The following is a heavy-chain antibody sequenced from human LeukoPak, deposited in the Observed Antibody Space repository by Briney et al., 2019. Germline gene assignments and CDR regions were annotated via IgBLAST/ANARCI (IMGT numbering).Heavy chain of an antibody. J-gene: IGHJ4*02. CDR1: GFTFSSYS. V-gene: IGHV3-7*01. D-gene: IGHD5-24*01. Sequence: GGSLRLSCAASGFTFSSYSMNWFRQAPGKGLEWVATIKKDGSQQYYVDSMKGRFTISRDNAKNSVYLQISSLRPEDTAVYYCARDVGWLQSDYWGQGTLVTVSS. CDR2: IKKDGSQQ. CDR3: ARDVGWLQSDY.